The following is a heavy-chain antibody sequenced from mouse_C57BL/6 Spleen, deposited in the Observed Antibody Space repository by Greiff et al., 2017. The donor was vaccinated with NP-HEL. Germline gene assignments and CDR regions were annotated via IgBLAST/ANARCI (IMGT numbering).Heavy chain of an antibody. CDR3: ARSDSSGYVDY. J-gene: IGHJ2*01. D-gene: IGHD3-2*02. CDR1: GYTFTSYW. CDR2: IDPSDSET. V-gene: IGHV1-52*01. Sequence: QVQLKQPGAELVRPGSSVKLSCKASGYTFTSYWMHWVKQRPIQGLEWIGNIDPSDSETHYNQKFKDKATLTVDKSSSTAYMQLSSLTSEDSAVYYCARSDSSGYVDYWGQGTTLTVSS.